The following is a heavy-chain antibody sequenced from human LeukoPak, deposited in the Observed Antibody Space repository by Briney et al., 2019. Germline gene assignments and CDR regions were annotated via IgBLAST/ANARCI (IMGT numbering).Heavy chain of an antibody. CDR2: FDPEDGET. J-gene: IGHJ4*02. D-gene: IGHD1-26*01. CDR1: GYTLTELS. V-gene: IGHV1-24*01. CDR3: ATTAVWSGSYSGGELDY. Sequence: ASVKVSCEVSGYTLTELSMHWVRRAPGKGLEWMGGFDPEDGETIYAQKFQGRVTMTEDTSTDTAYMELSSLRSEDTAVYYCATTAVWSGSYSGGELDYWGQGTLVTVSS.